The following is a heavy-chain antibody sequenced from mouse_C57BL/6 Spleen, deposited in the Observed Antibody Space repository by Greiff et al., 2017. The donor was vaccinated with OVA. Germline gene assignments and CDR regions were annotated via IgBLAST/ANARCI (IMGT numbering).Heavy chain of an antibody. CDR1: GYTFTDYN. Sequence: VQLKESGPELVKPGASVKIPCKASGYTFTDYNMDWVKQSHGKSLEWIGDINPNNGGTIYNQKFKGKATLTVDKSSSTAYMELRSLTSEDTAVYYCARSLYEYERFAYWGQGTLVTVSA. CDR2: INPNNGGT. CDR3: ARSLYEYERFAY. J-gene: IGHJ3*01. D-gene: IGHD2-4*01. V-gene: IGHV1-18*01.